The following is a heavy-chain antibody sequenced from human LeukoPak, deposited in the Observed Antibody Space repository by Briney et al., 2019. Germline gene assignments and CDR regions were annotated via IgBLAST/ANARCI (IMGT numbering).Heavy chain of an antibody. CDR2: IYHSGST. CDR1: GGSISSGGYS. V-gene: IGHV4-30-2*01. J-gene: IGHJ3*02. Sequence: SETLSLTCAVSGGSISSGGYSWSWIRQPPGKGLEWIGYIYHSGSTYYNPSLKSRVTISVDRSKNQFSLKLSSVTAADTAVYCCARLFPNAFDIWGQGTMVTVSS. D-gene: IGHD3-10*02. CDR3: ARLFPNAFDI.